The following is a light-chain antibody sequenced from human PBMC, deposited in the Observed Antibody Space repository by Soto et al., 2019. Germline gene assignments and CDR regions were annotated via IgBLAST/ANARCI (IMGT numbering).Light chain of an antibody. J-gene: IGKJ4*01. CDR3: QQYNSYVT. V-gene: IGKV1-5*03. CDR2: KAS. CDR1: QAINTW. Sequence: DIQMTQSPSNLSASVGDRVTITCRASQAINTWLAWYQQKPGRAPRLLIYKASTLQSGVPPRFSGSGSGTEFTLTITSLQPDDFATYFCQQYNSYVTFGGGTKVEIK.